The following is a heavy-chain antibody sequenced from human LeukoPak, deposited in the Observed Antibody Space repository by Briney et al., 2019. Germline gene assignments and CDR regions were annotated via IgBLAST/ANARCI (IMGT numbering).Heavy chain of an antibody. V-gene: IGHV1-2*02. J-gene: IGHJ4*02. D-gene: IGHD3/OR15-3a*01. CDR1: GYTFTGKF. Sequence: ASVKVSCKASGYTFTGKFIHWARQAPGQGLEWMGWIDPNSGGTDYAQKFRGRVTMTRDTSTSTAYMDLSSLISDDTAVYYCARDREGLAYFDYWGQGTLVTVSS. CDR3: ARDREGLAYFDY. CDR2: IDPNSGGT.